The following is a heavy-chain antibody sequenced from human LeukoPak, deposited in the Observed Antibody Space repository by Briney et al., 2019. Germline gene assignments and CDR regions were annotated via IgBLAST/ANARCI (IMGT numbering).Heavy chain of an antibody. CDR1: GGSISSYY. Sequence: SETLSLTCTVSGGSISSYYWSWIRQPPGKGLEWIGYIYYSGSTNYNPSLKSRVTISIDTSKNQFSLILSSVTAADTAVYYCAREEDKWNYVAFDPWGQGTLVTVSS. J-gene: IGHJ5*02. V-gene: IGHV4-59*12. CDR3: AREEDKWNYVAFDP. CDR2: IYYSGST. D-gene: IGHD1-7*01.